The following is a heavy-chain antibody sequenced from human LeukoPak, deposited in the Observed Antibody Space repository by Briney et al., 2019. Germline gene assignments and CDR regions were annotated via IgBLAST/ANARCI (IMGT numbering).Heavy chain of an antibody. J-gene: IGHJ4*02. D-gene: IGHD3-22*01. V-gene: IGHV5-51*01. CDR3: ARRAFDSSGYYCDY. CDR2: IYAADSGT. Sequence: GESLKISCKASGFRISNYWIGWVRQMPEGGLEWMGIIYAADSGTRYSPSFEGQVTISADKSISTAYLQWSSLKASDTAMYYCARRAFDSSGYYCDYWAREPWSPSPQ. CDR1: GFRISNYW.